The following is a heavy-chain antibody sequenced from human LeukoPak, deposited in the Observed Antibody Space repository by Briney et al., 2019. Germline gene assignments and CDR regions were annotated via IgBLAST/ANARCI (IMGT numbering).Heavy chain of an antibody. CDR3: ARHEGTLGSYLIDY. D-gene: IGHD1-26*01. CDR1: GGSISSYY. CDR2: IYYSGST. V-gene: IGHV4-59*08. J-gene: IGHJ4*02. Sequence: PSETLSLTCTVSGGSISSYYWSWIRQPPGKGLEWIGYIYYSGSTNYNPSLKSRVTISVDTSKNQFSLKLSSVTAADTAVYYCARHEGTLGSYLIDYWGQGTLVTVSS.